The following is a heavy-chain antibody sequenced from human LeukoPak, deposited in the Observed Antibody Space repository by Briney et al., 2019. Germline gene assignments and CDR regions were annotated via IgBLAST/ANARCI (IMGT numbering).Heavy chain of an antibody. V-gene: IGHV3-7*03. CDR2: IKQDGSDK. J-gene: IGHJ4*02. D-gene: IGHD4-23*01. CDR3: ARKTVVGSYFDY. CDR1: GFTFSAYW. Sequence: GSLRLSCAASGFTFSAYWMSWVRQAPGKGLEWVANIKQDGSDKCYVDSVKGRFTISRDNAKNSLYLQMNSLRAEDMAVYYCARKTVVGSYFDYWGQGTPVTVSS.